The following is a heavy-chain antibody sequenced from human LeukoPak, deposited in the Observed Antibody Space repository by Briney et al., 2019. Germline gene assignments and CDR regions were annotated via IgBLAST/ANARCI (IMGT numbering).Heavy chain of an antibody. CDR3: ASWGPSIAARLVSDY. J-gene: IGHJ4*02. D-gene: IGHD6-6*01. V-gene: IGHV1-2*06. CDR2: INPNSGGT. CDR1: GYTFTSYD. Sequence: ASVKVSCKASGYTFTSYDINWVRQATGQGLEWMGRINPNSGGTNYAQKFQGRVTMTRDTSISTAYMELSRLRSDDTAVYYCASWGPSIAARLVSDYWGQGTLVTVSS.